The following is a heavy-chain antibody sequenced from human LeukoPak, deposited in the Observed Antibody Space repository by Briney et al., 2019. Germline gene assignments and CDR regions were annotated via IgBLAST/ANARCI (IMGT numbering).Heavy chain of an antibody. J-gene: IGHJ3*02. CDR3: AREDPTDTGDAFDI. CDR1: GGSISSYY. CDR2: IYYSGST. D-gene: IGHD1-14*01. V-gene: IGHV4-59*12. Sequence: SETLSLTCTVSGGSISSYYWSWIRQPPGKGLEWIGYIYYSGSTNYNPSFKSRVTISVDTSKNQFSLKVRSVTAADTAVYYCAREDPTDTGDAFDIWGQGTMVTVSS.